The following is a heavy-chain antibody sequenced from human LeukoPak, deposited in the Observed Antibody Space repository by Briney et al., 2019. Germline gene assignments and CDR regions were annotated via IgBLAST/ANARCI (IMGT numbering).Heavy chain of an antibody. CDR1: GFTFDDYT. V-gene: IGHV3-43*01. D-gene: IGHD3-10*01. CDR3: AKGDLYGSGSYTD. Sequence: GGSQSLSCAASGFTFDDYTMHWVRQAPGKGLEWLSLISWDGGSTFYADSVKGRFTISRDNSKNSLYLQMNSLRTEDTALYYCAKGDLYGSGSYTDWGQGTLVTVSS. J-gene: IGHJ4*02. CDR2: ISWDGGST.